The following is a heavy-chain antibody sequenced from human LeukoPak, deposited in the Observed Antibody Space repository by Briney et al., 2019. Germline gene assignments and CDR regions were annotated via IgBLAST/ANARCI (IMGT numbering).Heavy chain of an antibody. CDR3: ARSHSVWTSFDY. CDR2: IYYSGST. D-gene: IGHD3/OR15-3a*01. J-gene: IGHJ4*02. CDR1: GGSISSYY. V-gene: IGHV4-59*01. Sequence: KSSETLSLTCTVSGGSISSYYWSWIRQPPGKGLERIGYIYYSGSTNYNPSLKGRVTISVDTSKNQFSLELSSVTAADTAVYYCARSHSVWTSFDYWGQGTLVTVSS.